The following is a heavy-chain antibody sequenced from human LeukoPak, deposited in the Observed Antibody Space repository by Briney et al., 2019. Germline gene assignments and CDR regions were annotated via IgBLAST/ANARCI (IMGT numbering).Heavy chain of an antibody. V-gene: IGHV5-51*01. CDR1: GYTFTTYW. Sequence: GESLKISCKGSGYTFTTYWIGWVRQMPGKGLEWMGIIYPGDSDTRYSPSFQGQVTISADKSISTAYLQWSSLKASDTAMYYCARGIGYSYGYYYYGMDVWGQGTTVTVSS. J-gene: IGHJ6*02. CDR2: IYPGDSDT. D-gene: IGHD5-18*01. CDR3: ARGIGYSYGYYYYGMDV.